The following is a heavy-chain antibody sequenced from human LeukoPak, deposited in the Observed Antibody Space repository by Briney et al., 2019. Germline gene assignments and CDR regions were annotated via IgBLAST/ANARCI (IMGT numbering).Heavy chain of an antibody. J-gene: IGHJ4*02. CDR3: ARGRTHDYGVDYFDY. Sequence: GGSLRPSCAASGFTFSSYNMNWVRQAPGKRLEWVSSISGSSSYIYYADSVKGRFTISRDNAKNSLYLQMNSLRAEDTAVYYCARGRTHDYGVDYFDYWGQGTLVTVSS. V-gene: IGHV3-21*01. CDR2: ISGSSSYI. D-gene: IGHD4-17*01. CDR1: GFTFSSYN.